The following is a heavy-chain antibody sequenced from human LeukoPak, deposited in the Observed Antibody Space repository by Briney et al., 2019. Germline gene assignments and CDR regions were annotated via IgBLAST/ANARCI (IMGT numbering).Heavy chain of an antibody. D-gene: IGHD2-21*02. V-gene: IGHV3-7*01. Sequence: DSVKGRFSISRDNAKNSLDLQMNSLRVEDTAMYYCARGAPYCSGDCYFDYWGQGTLVTVSS. CDR3: ARGAPYCSGDCYFDY. J-gene: IGHJ4*02.